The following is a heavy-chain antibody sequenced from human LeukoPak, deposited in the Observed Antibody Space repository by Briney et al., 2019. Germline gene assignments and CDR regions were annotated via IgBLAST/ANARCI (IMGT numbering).Heavy chain of an antibody. V-gene: IGHV4-39*07. CDR1: GGSISSSSYY. CDR3: ARERSSSGWFHGGNWFHP. D-gene: IGHD6-19*01. CDR2: IYYSAST. J-gene: IGHJ5*02. Sequence: SETLSLTCTVSGGSISSSSYYWGWLRQPPGKGLEWIGSIYYSASTYYNPSLKRRVTISADTSKNQFSLQLSSVTAADTAVYYCARERSSSGWFHGGNWFHPWGQGTLVTVSS.